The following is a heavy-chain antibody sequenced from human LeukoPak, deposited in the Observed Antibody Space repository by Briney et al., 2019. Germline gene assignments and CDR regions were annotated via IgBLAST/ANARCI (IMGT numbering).Heavy chain of an antibody. Sequence: ASVKVSCKASEGTFSSYAISWVRQAPGQGLEWMGGIIPIFGTANYAQKLQGRVTMTTDTSTSTAYMELRSLRSDDTAVYYCARWTAGMDVWGQGTTVTVSS. CDR1: EGTFSSYA. V-gene: IGHV1-69*05. J-gene: IGHJ6*02. CDR2: IIPIFGTA. D-gene: IGHD3/OR15-3a*01. CDR3: ARWTAGMDV.